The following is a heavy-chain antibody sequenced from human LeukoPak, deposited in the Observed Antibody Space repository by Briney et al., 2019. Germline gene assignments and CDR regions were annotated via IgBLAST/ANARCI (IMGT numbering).Heavy chain of an antibody. CDR2: ISFDGSNK. J-gene: IGHJ4*02. CDR3: AGVSESGWYYFDY. V-gene: IGHV3-30*03. CDR1: GFTFSNFA. D-gene: IGHD6-19*01. Sequence: GGSLRLSCAASGFTFSNFAMHWVREATGKGLQWVAVISFDGSNKYYADSVKGRFSISRDNSKDTLHLQMSSLRDEDAAVYFCAGVSESGWYYFDYWGQGTLVTVSS.